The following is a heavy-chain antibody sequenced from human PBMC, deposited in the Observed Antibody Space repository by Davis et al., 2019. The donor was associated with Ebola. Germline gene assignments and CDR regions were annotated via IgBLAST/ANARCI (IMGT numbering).Heavy chain of an antibody. J-gene: IGHJ5*02. Sequence: SETLSLTFPLYPCSFIGYYWSWIRQPPGKGLEWIGEISHSGSTNYNPSLKSRVTISVDTSKNQFSLKLSSVTAADTAVYYCARGYSGWFDPWGQGTLVTVSS. CDR2: ISHSGST. D-gene: IGHD1-26*01. CDR3: ARGYSGWFDP. CDR1: PCSFIGYY. V-gene: IGHV4-34*01.